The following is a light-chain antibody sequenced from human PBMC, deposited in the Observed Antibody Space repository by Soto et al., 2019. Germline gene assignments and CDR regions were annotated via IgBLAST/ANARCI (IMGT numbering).Light chain of an antibody. CDR3: SSYISTSRYV. CDR1: SSDVGKYDR. V-gene: IGLV2-18*02. J-gene: IGLJ1*01. Sequence: QSVLTQPPSGSGSPGQSVTISCTGTSSDVGKYDRGSWYQQPPGTAPKLIIYEVTNRPSGVPARFSGSKSGNTASLTISGLQAEDEADYYCSSYISTSRYVFGAGTKVTVL. CDR2: EVT.